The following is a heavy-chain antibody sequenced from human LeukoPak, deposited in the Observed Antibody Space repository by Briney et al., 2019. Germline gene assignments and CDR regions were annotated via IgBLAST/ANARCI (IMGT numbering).Heavy chain of an antibody. Sequence: SVTLSLTCTVSGGSISSSSYYWGWIRQPPGKGLEWIGSIYYSGSTYYNPSLKSRVTISVDTSKNQFSLKLSSVTAADTAVYYCARHGVSQPWWIQPWERWFDPWGQGTLVTVSS. CDR1: GGSISSSSYY. CDR2: IYYSGST. J-gene: IGHJ5*02. CDR3: ARHGVSQPWWIQPWERWFDP. D-gene: IGHD5-18*01. V-gene: IGHV4-39*01.